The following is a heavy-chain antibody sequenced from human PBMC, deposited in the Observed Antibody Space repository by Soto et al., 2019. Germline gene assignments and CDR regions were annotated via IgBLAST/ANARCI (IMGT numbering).Heavy chain of an antibody. CDR2: IRSKANSYTT. V-gene: IGHV3-72*01. CDR3: SRAGILTTPYYFDY. Sequence: GGSLRLSCAAFGFTFSDHYMDWVRQAPGKGLEWVGRIRSKANSYTTEYAASVKGRFTISRDDSKNSLFLQMNSLKTEDTAVYYCSRAGILTTPYYFDYWGQGTLVTVSS. CDR1: GFTFSDHY. D-gene: IGHD4-4*01. J-gene: IGHJ4*01.